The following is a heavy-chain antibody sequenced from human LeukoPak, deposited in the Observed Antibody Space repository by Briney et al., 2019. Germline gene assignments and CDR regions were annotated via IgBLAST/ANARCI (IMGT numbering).Heavy chain of an antibody. D-gene: IGHD6-13*01. J-gene: IGHJ3*02. Sequence: SETLSLTCAVSGGSISSGGYRWSWIRQPPGKGLEWIGYIYQSGSTYYNPSLKSRVTISVDRSKNQFSLKLSSVTAADTAVYYCARAVIAGAFDIWGQGTMVTVSS. CDR2: IYQSGST. CDR1: GGSISSGGYR. CDR3: ARAVIAGAFDI. V-gene: IGHV4-30-2*01.